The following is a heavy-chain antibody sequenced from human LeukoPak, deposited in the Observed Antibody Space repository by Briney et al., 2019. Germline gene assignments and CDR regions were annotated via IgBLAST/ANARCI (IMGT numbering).Heavy chain of an antibody. V-gene: IGHV3-33*06. CDR2: IWYDGTNK. CDR1: GFTFSGYA. CDR3: AKGFSYGFDY. D-gene: IGHD5-18*01. Sequence: PGGSLRLSCAASGFTFSGYAMHWVRQAPGKGLEWVAVIWYDGTNKYYVDSVKGRLTISRDNSKNTLYLQMNSLRADGTAVYYCAKGFSYGFDYWGQGTLVTVSS. J-gene: IGHJ4*02.